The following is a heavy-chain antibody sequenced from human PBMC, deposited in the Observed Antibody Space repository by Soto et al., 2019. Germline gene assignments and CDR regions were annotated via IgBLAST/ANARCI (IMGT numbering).Heavy chain of an antibody. V-gene: IGHV4-31*03. D-gene: IGHD3-10*01. CDR3: ARSQGSYNPQNWFDP. J-gene: IGHJ5*02. CDR2: IYYSGST. CDR1: GDSMSSGEY. Sequence: SETLSLTCTVSGDSMSSGEYWSWIRQHPGKGLEWIGYIYYSGSTYYNPSLTSRVTISLDTSKNQFSLKLSSVTAADTAMYYCARSQGSYNPQNWFDPWGQGTLVTVSS.